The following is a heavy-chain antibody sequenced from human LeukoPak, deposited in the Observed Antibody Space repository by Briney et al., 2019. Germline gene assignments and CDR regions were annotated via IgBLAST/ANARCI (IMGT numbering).Heavy chain of an antibody. D-gene: IGHD6-25*01. Sequence: GGSLRLSCAASGFTFNNYWMHWVRRAPGKGLVWVSVINPDGSDTNNADSVNGRFTISRDNAKNTLYLQMNSLRAEDTAVYYCVRGSSGWKGVDYWGQGTLVNVSS. CDR2: INPDGSDT. CDR1: GFTFNNYW. CDR3: VRGSSGWKGVDY. J-gene: IGHJ4*02. V-gene: IGHV3-74*01.